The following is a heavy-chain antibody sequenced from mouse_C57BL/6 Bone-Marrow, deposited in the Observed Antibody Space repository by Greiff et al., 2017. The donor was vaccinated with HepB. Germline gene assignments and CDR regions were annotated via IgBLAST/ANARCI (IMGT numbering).Heavy chain of an antibody. CDR1: GYAFTNYL. D-gene: IGHD2-3*01. CDR2: INPGSGGT. Sequence: QVQLQQSGAELVRPGTSVKVSCKASGYAFTNYLIEWVKQRPGQGLEWIGVINPGSGGTNYNEKFKGKATLTADKSSSTAYMQLSSLTSEDSAVYFCARSNYDGYPYYAMDYWGQGTSVTVSS. V-gene: IGHV1-54*01. CDR3: ARSNYDGYPYYAMDY. J-gene: IGHJ4*01.